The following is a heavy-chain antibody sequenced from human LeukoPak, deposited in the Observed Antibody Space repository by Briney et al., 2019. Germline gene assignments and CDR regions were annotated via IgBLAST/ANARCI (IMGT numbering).Heavy chain of an antibody. D-gene: IGHD4-23*01. V-gene: IGHV3-7*05. J-gene: IGHJ4*02. CDR3: AANGGPFDF. CDR1: GFTFSSYW. Sequence: GSPRLSCAASGFTFSSYWMSWVRQAPGKGLEWVANINQHGTDKYYVDSVRGRFTISRDNAKNSLYLQMNSLRAEDTAVYYCAANGGPFDFWGQGTLVSVSS. CDR2: INQHGTDK.